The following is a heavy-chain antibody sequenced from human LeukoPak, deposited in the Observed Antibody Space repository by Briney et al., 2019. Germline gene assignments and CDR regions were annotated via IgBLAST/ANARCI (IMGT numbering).Heavy chain of an antibody. CDR1: GFTFSSYG. D-gene: IGHD6-13*01. J-gene: IGHJ4*02. V-gene: IGHV3-30*18. CDR2: ISYDGSNK. Sequence: GGSLRLSCAASGFTFSSYGMHWVRQAPGKGLEWLAVISYDGSNKYYADSVKGRFTISRDNSRNTLYLQMNSLRTDDTAVYYCAKDHYGQQLVGPHPLIGFDYWGQGTLVTVSS. CDR3: AKDHYGQQLVGPHPLIGFDY.